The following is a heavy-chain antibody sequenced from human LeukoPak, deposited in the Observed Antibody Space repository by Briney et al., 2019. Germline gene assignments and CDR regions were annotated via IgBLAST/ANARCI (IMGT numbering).Heavy chain of an antibody. CDR2: LSWNSGSI. J-gene: IGHJ4*02. CDR1: GFTFDDYA. V-gene: IGHV3-9*01. Sequence: LSGGSLRLSCAASGFTFDDYAMHWVRQAPGKGLEWVSGLSWNSGSIGYADSVKGRFTISRDNAKNSLYLQMNSLRAEDTALYYCAKDLRPMVRGVTVDYWGQGTLVTVSS. D-gene: IGHD3-10*01. CDR3: AKDLRPMVRGVTVDY.